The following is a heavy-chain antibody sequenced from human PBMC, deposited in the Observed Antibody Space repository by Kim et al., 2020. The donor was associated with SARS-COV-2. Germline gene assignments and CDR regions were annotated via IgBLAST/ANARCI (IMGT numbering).Heavy chain of an antibody. CDR3: ASAGEKYYDILGYNY. CDR1: GYTFTGYY. Sequence: ASVKVSCKASGYTFTGYYMHWVRQAPGQGLEWMGRINPNSGGTNYAQKFQGRVTMTRDTSISTAYMELSRLRSDDTAVYYCASAGEKYYDILGYNYWGQGTLVTVSS. D-gene: IGHD3-9*01. CDR2: INPNSGGT. J-gene: IGHJ4*02. V-gene: IGHV1-2*06.